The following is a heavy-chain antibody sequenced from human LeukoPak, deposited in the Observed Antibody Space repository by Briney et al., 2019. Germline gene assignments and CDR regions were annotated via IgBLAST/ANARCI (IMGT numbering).Heavy chain of an antibody. V-gene: IGHV3-21*01. J-gene: IGHJ2*01. Sequence: GGSLRLSCAASGFTFNTYSMNWVRQAPGKGLEWVSFISSSSSYIEYADSVKGRFTLSRDNAKNSLYLQMNSLRAEDTAVYYCARAGSSSGYYYWYFDLWGRGTLVTVSS. CDR3: ARAGSSSGYYYWYFDL. D-gene: IGHD3-22*01. CDR2: ISSSSSYI. CDR1: GFTFNTYS.